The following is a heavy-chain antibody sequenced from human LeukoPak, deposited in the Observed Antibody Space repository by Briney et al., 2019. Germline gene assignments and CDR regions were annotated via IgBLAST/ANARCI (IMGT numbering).Heavy chain of an antibody. Sequence: ASVKVSCKASGYTFTSYGISWVRQAPGQGLEWMGWISAYNGNTNYAQKLQGRVTMTTDTSTSTAYMELRSLGSDDTAVYYCARDQGSTVGPLGYFDYWGQGTLVTVSS. V-gene: IGHV1-18*01. CDR1: GYTFTSYG. CDR3: ARDQGSTVGPLGYFDY. CDR2: ISAYNGNT. J-gene: IGHJ4*02. D-gene: IGHD3-16*01.